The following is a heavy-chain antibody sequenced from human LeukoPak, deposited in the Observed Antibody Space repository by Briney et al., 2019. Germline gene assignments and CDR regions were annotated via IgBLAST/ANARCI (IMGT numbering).Heavy chain of an antibody. V-gene: IGHV3-11*04. CDR2: ISSSGSTI. Sequence: GGSLRLSCAASGFTFSDYYMSWIRQAPGKGLEWVSYISSSGSTIYYADSVKGRFTISRDNAKNSLYLQMNSLRAEDTAVYYCAKADMIVVVTLEYWGQGTLVTVSS. CDR3: AKADMIVVVTLEY. CDR1: GFTFSDYY. D-gene: IGHD3-22*01. J-gene: IGHJ4*02.